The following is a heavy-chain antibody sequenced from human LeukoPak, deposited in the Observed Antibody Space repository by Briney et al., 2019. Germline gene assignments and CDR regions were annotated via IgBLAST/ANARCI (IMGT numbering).Heavy chain of an antibody. V-gene: IGHV4-34*01. CDR2: INHSGST. D-gene: IGHD4-17*01. CDR3: ASWPTGDYPNWFDP. CDR1: GGSFSGYY. J-gene: IGHJ5*02. Sequence: PSETLSLTCAVYGGSFSGYYWSWIRHPPRKGLEWIGEINHSGSTNYNPSLKSRVTISVDTSKNQFSLKLSSVTAADTAVYYCASWPTGDYPNWFDPWGQGTLVTVSS.